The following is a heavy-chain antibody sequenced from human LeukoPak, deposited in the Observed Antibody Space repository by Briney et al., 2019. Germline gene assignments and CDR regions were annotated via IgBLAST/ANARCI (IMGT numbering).Heavy chain of an antibody. CDR3: ARELLYGGNSDAFDI. CDR2: ISAYNGNT. V-gene: IGHV1-18*01. CDR1: GYTFTIYG. J-gene: IGHJ3*02. D-gene: IGHD4-23*01. Sequence: GASVTVSCKASGYTFTIYGISWVRQAPGQGLEWMGWISAYNGNTNYAQKLQGRVTMTTDTSTSTAYMELRSLRSDDTAVYYCARELLYGGNSDAFDIWGQGTMVTVSS.